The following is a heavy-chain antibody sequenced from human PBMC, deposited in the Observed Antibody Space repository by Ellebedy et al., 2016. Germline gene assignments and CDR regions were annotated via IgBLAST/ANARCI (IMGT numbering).Heavy chain of an antibody. D-gene: IGHD2-2*01. J-gene: IGHJ5*02. Sequence: ASVKVSCKASGYTFTTDYMHWVRQAPGQGLEWMGVINPSGGTTTYARNFQGRVTMTRDTSTSTVYMELSSLRSEDTAVYYGARDVARYCVSTSCYVPAGNWFDPWGQGTLVTVSS. CDR2: INPSGGTT. V-gene: IGHV1-46*01. CDR1: GYTFTTDY. CDR3: ARDVARYCVSTSCYVPAGNWFDP.